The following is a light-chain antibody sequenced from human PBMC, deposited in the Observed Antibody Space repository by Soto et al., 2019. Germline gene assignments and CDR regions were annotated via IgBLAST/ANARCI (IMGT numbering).Light chain of an antibody. Sequence: EIELTQSPGTLSLSPGERATLSCRASQSFSRSYLAWYQQKPGQAPRLLIYGASTRATGIPARFSGSGSGTEFTLTISSLQSEDFAVYYCQQYNNWPPELTFGGGTKVDIK. CDR3: QQYNNWPPELT. CDR2: GAS. CDR1: QSFSRSY. J-gene: IGKJ4*01. V-gene: IGKV3D-15*01.